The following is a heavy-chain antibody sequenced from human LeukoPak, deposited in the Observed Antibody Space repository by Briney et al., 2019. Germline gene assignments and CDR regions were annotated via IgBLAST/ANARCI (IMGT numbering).Heavy chain of an antibody. V-gene: IGHV3-9*03. CDR2: ISWNRGSI. J-gene: IGHJ6*03. CDR1: GFTFDDYA. D-gene: IGHD3-16*01. CDR3: AREKRAALSGSLGALFASYYTYYYMDV. Sequence: PGRSLRLSCAASGFTFDDYAMHWVRHAPGKGLEWVSGISWNRGSIGYADSVKGRITISRYNAKNSLYLQMASLTAEDMVFYVWAREKRAALSGSLGALFASYYTYYYMDVWGRGTTVTVS.